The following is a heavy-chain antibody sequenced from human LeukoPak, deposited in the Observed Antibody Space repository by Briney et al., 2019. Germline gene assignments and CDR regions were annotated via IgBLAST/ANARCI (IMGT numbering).Heavy chain of an antibody. V-gene: IGHV4-34*01. D-gene: IGHD3-22*01. J-gene: IGHJ4*02. CDR1: GGSFSGYY. Sequence: SETLSLTCAVYGGSFSGYYWSWIRQPPGKGLEWIGEINHSGSTNYNPSLKSRVTISVDTSKNQFSLKLSSVTAADTAVYYCVRVDDSSGYYYGYWGQGTLVTASS. CDR3: VRVDDSSGYYYGY. CDR2: INHSGST.